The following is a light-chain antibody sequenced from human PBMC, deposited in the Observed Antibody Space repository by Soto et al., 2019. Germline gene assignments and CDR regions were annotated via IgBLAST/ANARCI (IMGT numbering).Light chain of an antibody. CDR1: QSVSSN. Sequence: EIVMTQSPATLSVSPGERANLSCRASQSVSSNLAWYQQKPGQAPRLLIYGASTRATGIPARFSGSGSGTEFTLTISSLQSEDFAVYYCQQYNNWPPFLTFGGGTKVEIK. V-gene: IGKV3-15*01. J-gene: IGKJ4*01. CDR3: QQYNNWPPFLT. CDR2: GAS.